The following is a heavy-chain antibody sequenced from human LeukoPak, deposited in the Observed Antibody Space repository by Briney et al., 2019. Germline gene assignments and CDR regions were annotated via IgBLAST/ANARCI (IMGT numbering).Heavy chain of an antibody. V-gene: IGHV4-39*07. CDR2: IYYSGST. CDR1: GGSISSSSYY. CDR3: ARGGGGLWFGELFLRDFDY. D-gene: IGHD3-10*01. J-gene: IGHJ4*02. Sequence: SETLSLTCTVSGGSISSSSYYWGWIRQPPGKGLEWIGSIYYSGSTYYNPSLKSRVAISVDTSKNQFSLKLSSVTAADTAVYYCARGGGGLWFGELFLRDFDYWGQGTLVTVSS.